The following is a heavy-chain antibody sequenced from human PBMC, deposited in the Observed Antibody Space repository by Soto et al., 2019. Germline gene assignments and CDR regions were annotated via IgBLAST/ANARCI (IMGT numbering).Heavy chain of an antibody. V-gene: IGHV3-33*01. CDR2: IWNDGSNK. CDR3: AREFWSGPFDY. CDR1: GFTFSSYG. J-gene: IGHJ4*02. D-gene: IGHD3-3*01. Sequence: PGESLKISCAASGFTFSSYGMHWVRQAPGKGLEWVAVIWNDGSNKYYADSVKGRFTISRDNSKNTLYLQMNSLRAEDTAVYYCAREFWSGPFDYWGQGTLVTVSS.